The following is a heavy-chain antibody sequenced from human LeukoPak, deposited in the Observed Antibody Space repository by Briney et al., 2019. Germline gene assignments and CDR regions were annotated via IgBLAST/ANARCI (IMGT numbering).Heavy chain of an antibody. D-gene: IGHD3-10*01. CDR2: IYTSGST. Sequence: SEILSLTCTVSGGSISNYYWNWLRQPAGKGLEWIGRIYTSGSTNYNPSLKSRVTMSIDTSKNQFSLKVISVTAADAAVYYCARAGDGSGSYDNADYDYWGQGTLVTVSS. J-gene: IGHJ4*02. CDR1: GGSISNYY. CDR3: ARAGDGSGSYDNADYDY. V-gene: IGHV4-4*07.